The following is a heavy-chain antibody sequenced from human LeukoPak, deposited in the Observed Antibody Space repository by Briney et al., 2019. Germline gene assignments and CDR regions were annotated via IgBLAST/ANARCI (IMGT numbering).Heavy chain of an antibody. J-gene: IGHJ4*02. Sequence: PGGSLRLSCAASGFTFSSYNMNWVRQAPGKGLEWVSSISSSSSYIYYADSVKGRFTISRDNAKNSLYLQMNSLRAEDTAVYYCARGRDGLQSPIDDWGQGTLVTVSS. CDR2: ISSSSSYI. CDR3: ARGRDGLQSPIDD. CDR1: GFTFSSYN. D-gene: IGHD5-24*01. V-gene: IGHV3-21*01.